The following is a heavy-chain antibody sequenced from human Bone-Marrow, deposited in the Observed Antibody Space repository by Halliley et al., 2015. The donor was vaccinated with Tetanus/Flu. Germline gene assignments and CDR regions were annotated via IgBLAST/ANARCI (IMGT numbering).Heavy chain of an antibody. CDR2: IKQDGSEK. V-gene: IGHV3-7*03. J-gene: IGHJ4*02. D-gene: IGHD6-13*01. Sequence: SLRLSCAASGFTFSSYWMSWVRQAPGKGLEWVANIKQDGSEKYYVDSVKGRFTISRDNAKNSVFLQMSSLRAEDTALYYCAREGIATSGDYLGYWGQGTLVTVSS. CDR3: AREGIATSGDYLGY. CDR1: GFTFSSYW.